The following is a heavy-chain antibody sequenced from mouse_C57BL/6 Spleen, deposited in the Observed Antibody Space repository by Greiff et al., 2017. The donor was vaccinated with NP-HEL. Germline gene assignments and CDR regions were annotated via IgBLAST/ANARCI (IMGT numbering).Heavy chain of an antibody. CDR2: IAPETGGT. J-gene: IGHJ2*01. CDR1: GYTFTDYE. V-gene: IGHV1-15*01. D-gene: IGHD1-1*01. Sequence: QVQLQQSGAELVRPGASVTLSCKASGYTFTDYEMHWVKQTPVHGLEWIGAIAPETGGTAYNQKFKGKAILTADKSSSTAYMELRSLTSEDSAVYYCTRSITTVVAPFGYWGQGTTLTVSS. CDR3: TRSITTVVAPFGY.